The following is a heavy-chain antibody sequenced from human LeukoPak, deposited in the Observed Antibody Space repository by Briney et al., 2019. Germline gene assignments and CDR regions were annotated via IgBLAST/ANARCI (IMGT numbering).Heavy chain of an antibody. Sequence: GGSLRLSCAASGFTFSSYAMSWVRQAPGKGLEWVSAISGSGGSTYYADSVKGRFTIPRDNPKNTPYLQMNSLRAEDTAVYYCANYLGLVAATPDDAFDIWGQGTMVTVSS. CDR1: GFTFSSYA. J-gene: IGHJ3*02. D-gene: IGHD2-15*01. CDR2: ISGSGGST. V-gene: IGHV3-23*01. CDR3: ANYLGLVAATPDDAFDI.